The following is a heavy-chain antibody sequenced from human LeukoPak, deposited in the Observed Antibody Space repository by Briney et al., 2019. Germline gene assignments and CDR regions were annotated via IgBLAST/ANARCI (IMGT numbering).Heavy chain of an antibody. CDR3: ARDPRVVPAASPGTALRAGMYG. J-gene: IGHJ6*02. D-gene: IGHD6-25*01. Sequence: GGSLRLSCVAAGVTFSSDEVNWVRQAPGKGLEWVSYISSSGSTIYYADSVKGRFTISRDNAKNSLYLQMNSLRAEDTAAYYCARDPRVVPAASPGTALRAGMYGWGQGTTVTVSS. CDR2: ISSSGSTI. CDR1: GVTFSSDE. V-gene: IGHV3-48*03.